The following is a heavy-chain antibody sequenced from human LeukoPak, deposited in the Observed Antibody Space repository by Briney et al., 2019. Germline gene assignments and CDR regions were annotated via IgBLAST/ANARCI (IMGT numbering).Heavy chain of an antibody. V-gene: IGHV3-9*03. J-gene: IGHJ4*02. CDR1: GFTFDDYA. D-gene: IGHD6-19*01. Sequence: GGSLRLSCAASGFTFDDYAMHWVRQAPGKGLEWVSGISWNSGSIGYADSVKGRFTISRDNAKNSLYLQMNSLRAEDMALYYYAKDRGYVSASSGFDYWGQGTLVTVSS. CDR3: AKDRGYVSASSGFDY. CDR2: ISWNSGSI.